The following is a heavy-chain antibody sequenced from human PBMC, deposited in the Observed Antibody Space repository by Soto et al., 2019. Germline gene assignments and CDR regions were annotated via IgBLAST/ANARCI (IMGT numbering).Heavy chain of an antibody. D-gene: IGHD3-16*01. CDR1: GFTFSHYG. CDR3: VRGGNAAGAFDI. J-gene: IGHJ3*02. V-gene: IGHV3-33*01. Sequence: QVQLVESGGDVVQPGRSLRLSCAASGFTFSHYGLHWVRQTPGKGLEWVAVIWDDGNKKFYADSVKGRFTISRDNSENMLYLQMNSRRAEDTAVYFCVRGGNAAGAFDIWGQGTMVTVFS. CDR2: IWDDGNKK.